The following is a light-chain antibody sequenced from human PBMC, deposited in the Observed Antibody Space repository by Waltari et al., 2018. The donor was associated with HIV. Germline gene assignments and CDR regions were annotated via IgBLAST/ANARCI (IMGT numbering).Light chain of an antibody. CDR3: QQYSTWPLT. CDR2: GAS. J-gene: IGKJ1*01. CDR1: RSVGSS. Sequence: LSCRASRSVGSSLAWYQQKPGRGPRLLIYGASSRASDVPPTFSGSGAGTDFSLSISSLRSDDVGIYYCQQYSTWPLTFGRGTTVE. V-gene: IGKV3-15*01.